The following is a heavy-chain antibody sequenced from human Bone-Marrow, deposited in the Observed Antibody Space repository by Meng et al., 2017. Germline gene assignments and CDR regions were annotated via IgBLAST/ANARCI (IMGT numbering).Heavy chain of an antibody. CDR1: GVAFSVFD. Sequence: VRWLAAGGGLVQAGGALKLSCHGFGVAFSVFDIPWVRQASGKGLEWVGRIETKPNNYATSYGESLRGRFTISRDDSKNMAYLQMNSLETEDTALYYCTIYTRGHIWGQGSMVTVSS. D-gene: IGHD4-11*01. V-gene: IGHV3-73*02. J-gene: IGHJ3*02. CDR2: IETKPNNYAT. CDR3: TIYTRGHI.